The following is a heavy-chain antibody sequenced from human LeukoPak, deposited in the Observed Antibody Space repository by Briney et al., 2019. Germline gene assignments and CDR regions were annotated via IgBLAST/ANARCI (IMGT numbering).Heavy chain of an antibody. CDR2: IIPILGIA. V-gene: IGHV1-69*04. J-gene: IGHJ4*02. CDR3: ARSGSYYYDSSGYYYPDY. Sequence: ASVKVSCKASVGTFSSYAISWVRQAPGQGLEWMGRIIPILGIANYAQKFQGRVTITADKSTSTAYMELSSLRSEDTAVYYCARSGSYYYDSSGYYYPDYWGQGTLVTVSS. D-gene: IGHD3-22*01. CDR1: VGTFSSYA.